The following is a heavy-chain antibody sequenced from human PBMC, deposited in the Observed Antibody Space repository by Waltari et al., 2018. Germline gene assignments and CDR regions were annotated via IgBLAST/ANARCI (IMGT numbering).Heavy chain of an antibody. J-gene: IGHJ2*01. CDR1: GGSISSGDYY. CDR3: ARDLRSVQGAGYFDL. Sequence: QVQLQQWGPGLVKPSQTLSLTCTVSGGSISSGDYYWSWIRQPPGKGLEWIGYIYYSGSTYYNPSLKSRVTISVDTSKNQFSLKLSSVTAADTAVYYCARDLRSVQGAGYFDLWGRGTLVTVSS. CDR2: IYYSGST. D-gene: IGHD3-10*01. V-gene: IGHV4-30-4*08.